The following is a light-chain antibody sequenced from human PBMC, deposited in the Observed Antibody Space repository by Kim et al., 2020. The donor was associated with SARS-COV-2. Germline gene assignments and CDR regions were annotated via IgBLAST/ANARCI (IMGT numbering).Light chain of an antibody. CDR2: DVS. J-gene: IGLJ1*01. Sequence: QSALTQPASVSGSPGQSITISCTGTSSDVGGYNYVSWYQQHPGKAPKLMIYDVSKRPSGVSNRFSGSKSGNTASLTISGLQAEDEADYYCSSYTSSTFEDVFGTGTKVTVL. CDR1: SSDVGGYNY. CDR3: SSYTSSTFEDV. V-gene: IGLV2-14*01.